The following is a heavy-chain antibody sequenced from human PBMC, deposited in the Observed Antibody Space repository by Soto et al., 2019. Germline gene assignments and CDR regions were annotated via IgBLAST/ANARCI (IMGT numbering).Heavy chain of an antibody. CDR1: GFTFRTYA. D-gene: IGHD2-21*01. V-gene: IGHV3-23*04. CDR3: AKDRQPDGLWPFDH. Sequence: DVQLVESGGGLVQPGTSLRLSCAASGFTFRTYAMRWVRQAPGKGLEWVAGLFGSGGGISYADSVKGRFTISRDNSKNVLYLQRDSLRAEDTAVYYCAKDRQPDGLWPFDHWGQGTRVTVSS. J-gene: IGHJ4*02. CDR2: LFGSGGGI.